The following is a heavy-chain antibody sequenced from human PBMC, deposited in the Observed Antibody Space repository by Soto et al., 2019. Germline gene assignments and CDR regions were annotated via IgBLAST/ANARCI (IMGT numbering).Heavy chain of an antibody. CDR2: ISAYNGNT. V-gene: IGHV1-18*01. CDR1: GYTFTSYG. J-gene: IGHJ5*02. CDR3: AGAKSCGWFINWFDP. D-gene: IGHD6-19*01. Sequence: QVQLVQSGAEVKKPGASVKVSCKASGYTFTSYGISWVRQAPGQGLEWMGWISAYNGNTNYAQKLQGRVTMTTVTATSTGYMELRSLRSDDTAVYYCAGAKSCGWFINWFDPWGQGTLVTVSS.